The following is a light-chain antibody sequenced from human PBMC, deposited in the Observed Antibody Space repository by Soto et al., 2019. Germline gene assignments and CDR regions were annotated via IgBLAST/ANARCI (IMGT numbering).Light chain of an antibody. V-gene: IGLV2-14*01. CDR3: CSYTTSNTRQIV. J-gene: IGLJ1*01. CDR1: SSDVGGYNY. CDR2: DVS. Sequence: SALTQPASVSGSPGQSITISCTGTSSDVGGYNYVSWYQRHPGKAPKFMIYDVSNRPSGVSNRFSGSKSGNTASLTISGLQAEDEADYYCCSYTTSNTRQIVFGTGTKVTVL.